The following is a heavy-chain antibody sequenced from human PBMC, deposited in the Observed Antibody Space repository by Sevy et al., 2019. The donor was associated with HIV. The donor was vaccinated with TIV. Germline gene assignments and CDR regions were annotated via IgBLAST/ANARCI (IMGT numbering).Heavy chain of an antibody. CDR1: GFTFSSYW. CDR2: INSDGSST. V-gene: IGHV3-74*01. J-gene: IGHJ6*03. Sequence: RGSLRLSCAASGFTFSSYWMHWVRQAPGKGLVWVSRINSDGSSTSYADSVKGRFTISRDNAKNTLYLQMNSLRAEDTAVYYCATVGIAAPGDYYYFMDVWGKGTTVTVSS. D-gene: IGHD6-13*01. CDR3: ATVGIAAPGDYYYFMDV.